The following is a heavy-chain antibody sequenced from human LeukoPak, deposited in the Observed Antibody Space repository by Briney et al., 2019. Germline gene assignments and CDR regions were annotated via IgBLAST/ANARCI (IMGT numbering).Heavy chain of an antibody. V-gene: IGHV3-48*04. CDR2: ISSSGSTI. J-gene: IGHJ4*02. CDR3: ARDLGSAGYYRRYYFDY. CDR1: GFTFSSYS. D-gene: IGHD3-9*01. Sequence: PGGSLRLSCAASGFTFSSYSMNWVRQAPGKGLEWVSSISSSGSTIYYADSVKGRFTISRDNAKNSLYLQMNSLRAEDTAVYYCARDLGSAGYYRRYYFDYWGQGTLVTVSS.